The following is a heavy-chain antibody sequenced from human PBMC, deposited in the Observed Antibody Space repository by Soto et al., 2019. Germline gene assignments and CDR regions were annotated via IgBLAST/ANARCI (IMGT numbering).Heavy chain of an antibody. Sequence: LETLSLTCTVSGGSISSYYWSWIRQPPGKGLEWIGYIYYSGSTNYNPSLKSRVTISVDTSKNQFSLKLSSVTAADTAVYYCARGPVAGTGYNWFDPWGQGTLVTVSS. CDR3: ARGPVAGTGYNWFDP. CDR1: GGSISSYY. D-gene: IGHD6-19*01. J-gene: IGHJ5*02. CDR2: IYYSGST. V-gene: IGHV4-59*01.